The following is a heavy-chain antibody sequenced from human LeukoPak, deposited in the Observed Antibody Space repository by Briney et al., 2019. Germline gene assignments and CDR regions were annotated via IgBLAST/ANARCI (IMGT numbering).Heavy chain of an antibody. D-gene: IGHD3-22*01. CDR1: GFTFSSYA. J-gene: IGHJ6*02. Sequence: PGGSLRLSCAASGFTFSSYAMSWVRQAPGKGLEWVAVIWYDGSNKYYADSVKGRFTISRDNSKNTLYLQMNSLRAEDTAVYYCARESYYYDSSGYYSRTDYYYGMDVWGQGTTVTVSS. CDR2: IWYDGSNK. CDR3: ARESYYYDSSGYYSRTDYYYGMDV. V-gene: IGHV3-33*08.